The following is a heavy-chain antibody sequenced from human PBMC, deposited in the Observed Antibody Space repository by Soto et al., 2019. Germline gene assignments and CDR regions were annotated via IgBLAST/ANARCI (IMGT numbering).Heavy chain of an antibody. J-gene: IGHJ4*02. CDR2: INHSGST. Sequence: QVQLQQWGAGLLKLSETLSLTCAVYGGSFSGYYWSWIRQSPGKGLEWIGEINHSGSTNYNPSLTCRVTISVDTSKNRFALKLSSVTAADTAVYYCAREKMYSSSWYNDYWGPGTLVTVSS. CDR3: AREKMYSSSWYNDY. CDR1: GGSFSGYY. V-gene: IGHV4-34*01. D-gene: IGHD6-13*01.